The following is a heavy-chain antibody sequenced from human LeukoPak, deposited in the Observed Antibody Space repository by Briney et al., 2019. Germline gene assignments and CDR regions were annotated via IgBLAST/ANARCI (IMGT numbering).Heavy chain of an antibody. V-gene: IGHV3-74*01. J-gene: IGHJ4*02. CDR1: GFTFSSYW. Sequence: GGSLRLSCAASGFTFSSYWMHWVRQAPGKGLVWVSRINTDGSSTSYADSVKGRFTISRDNSKNTLYLQMNSLRAEDTAVYYCAKERTVFGLGFYFDYWGQGTLVTVSS. CDR3: AKERTVFGLGFYFDY. D-gene: IGHD3-10*02. CDR2: INTDGSST.